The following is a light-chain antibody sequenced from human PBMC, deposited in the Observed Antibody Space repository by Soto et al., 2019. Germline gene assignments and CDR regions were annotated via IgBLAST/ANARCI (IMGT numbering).Light chain of an antibody. Sequence: QSVLTQAPSASGTPGQWVTISCSGSSSNIGSNTVTWYQQVPGTDPKLLIYSNDQRPSGVPDRFSGSKSGTSASLAIAVLQSEDEADYYCAAWDDSLNGWVFGGGTKVTVL. J-gene: IGLJ3*02. CDR2: SND. V-gene: IGLV1-44*01. CDR3: AAWDDSLNGWV. CDR1: SSNIGSNT.